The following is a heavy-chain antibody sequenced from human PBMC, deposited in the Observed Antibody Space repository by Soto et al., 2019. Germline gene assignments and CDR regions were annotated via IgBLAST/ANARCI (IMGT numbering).Heavy chain of an antibody. V-gene: IGHV4-4*07. D-gene: IGHD3-3*01. CDR1: GGAINSYY. CDR2: IYSSGST. J-gene: IGHJ5*02. Sequence: SETLSLTCTVSGGAINSYYWTWIRQPAGKGLEWIGRIYSSGSTKYNPSLQSRVTMSLDTSKNQFSLRMTSVTAADTAAYYCARGQRFSDWFDPWGQGTLVTVS. CDR3: ARGQRFSDWFDP.